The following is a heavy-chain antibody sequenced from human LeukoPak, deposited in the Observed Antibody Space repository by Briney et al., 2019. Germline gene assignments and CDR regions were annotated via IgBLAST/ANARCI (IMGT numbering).Heavy chain of an antibody. J-gene: IGHJ5*02. D-gene: IGHD2/OR15-2a*01. CDR1: GFTFSTYE. V-gene: IGHV3-48*03. Sequence: GGSLRLSCAASGFTFSTYEMNWVRQAPGKGLEWLSYISSSGNYMYYADSVKGRFTVSRDNAKKSLYLQMNSLRAEDTAVYYCARVFTSGFDPWGQGTLVTVST. CDR3: ARVFTSGFDP. CDR2: ISSSGNYM.